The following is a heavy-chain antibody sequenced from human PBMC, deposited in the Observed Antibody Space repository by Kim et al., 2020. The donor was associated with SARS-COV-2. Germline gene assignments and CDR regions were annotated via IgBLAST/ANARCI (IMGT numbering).Heavy chain of an antibody. D-gene: IGHD3-9*01. J-gene: IGHJ3*02. CDR3: ARAVDYDILTGYGDI. Sequence: SETLSLTCTVSGGSISSYYWSWIRQPPGKGLEWIGYIYYSGSTNYNPSLKSRVTISVDTSKNQFSLKLSSVTAADTAVYYCARAVDYDILTGYGDIWGQGTMVTVSS. V-gene: IGHV4-59*13. CDR1: GGSISSYY. CDR2: IYYSGST.